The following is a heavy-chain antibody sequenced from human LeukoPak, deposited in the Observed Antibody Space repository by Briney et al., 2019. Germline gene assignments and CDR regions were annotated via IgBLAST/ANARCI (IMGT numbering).Heavy chain of an antibody. J-gene: IGHJ5*02. CDR1: GGSISSYY. CDR3: ARDGAPRIAAAGTAPPYNWFDP. CDR2: IYYSGST. V-gene: IGHV4-59*01. D-gene: IGHD6-13*01. Sequence: SETLSLTCTVSGGSISSYYWSRIRQPPGKGLEWIGYIYYSGSTNYNPSLKSRVTISVDTFKNQFSLKLSSVTAADTAVYYCARDGAPRIAAAGTAPPYNWFDPWGQGMLVTISS.